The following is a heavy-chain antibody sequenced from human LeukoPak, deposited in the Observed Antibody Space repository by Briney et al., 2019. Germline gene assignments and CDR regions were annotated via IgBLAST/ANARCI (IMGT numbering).Heavy chain of an antibody. J-gene: IGHJ1*01. CDR1: GFTFSSYE. CDR3: AREGSIVY. D-gene: IGHD5/OR15-5a*01. CDR2: ISSSGTTM. V-gene: IGHV3-48*03. Sequence: GGSLTLSCAASGFTFSSYELNWVRQAPGKGLEWVSYISSSGTTMYYADSVKGRFTISRDNAKNSLSLQMNSLRAEDTAVYYCAREGSIVYWGQGTLVTVSS.